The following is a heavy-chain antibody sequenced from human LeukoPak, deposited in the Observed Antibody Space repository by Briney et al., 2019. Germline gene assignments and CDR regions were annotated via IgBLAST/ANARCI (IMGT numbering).Heavy chain of an antibody. Sequence: ASVKVSRKASGYTFTSYGISWVRQAPGQGLEWMVWISAYNGNTNYAQKLQGRVTMTTDTSTITAYMELRSLRSDDTAVYYCARTPVRGPPYTADTGDYWGQGTLVTVSS. D-gene: IGHD3-10*01. CDR1: GYTFTSYG. V-gene: IGHV1-18*01. J-gene: IGHJ4*02. CDR2: ISAYNGNT. CDR3: ARTPVRGPPYTADTGDY.